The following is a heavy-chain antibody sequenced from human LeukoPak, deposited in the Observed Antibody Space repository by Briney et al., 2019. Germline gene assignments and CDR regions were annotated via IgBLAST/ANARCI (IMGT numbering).Heavy chain of an antibody. V-gene: IGHV1-2*02. D-gene: IGHD3-3*01. CDR2: INPNSGGT. J-gene: IGHJ5*02. Sequence: ASVKVSCKASGYTFTGYYMHWVRQAPGQGLEWMGWINPNSGGTNYAQKFQGRGTMTRDTSISTAYMELSRLRSDDTAVYYCARVSRFLEWNWFDPWGQGTLVTVSS. CDR1: GYTFTGYY. CDR3: ARVSRFLEWNWFDP.